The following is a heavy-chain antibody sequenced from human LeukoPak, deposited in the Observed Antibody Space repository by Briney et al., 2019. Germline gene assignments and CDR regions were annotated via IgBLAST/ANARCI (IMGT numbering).Heavy chain of an antibody. D-gene: IGHD6-19*01. CDR1: GFTFSSYS. CDR2: ISSSSSYI. CDR3: ARDGSSGGPYY. V-gene: IGHV3-21*01. Sequence: GGSLRLSCAASGFTFSSYSMNWVRQAPGKGLEWVSSISSSSSYIYYADSVKGRLTISRDNAKNSLYLQMNSLRAEDTAVYYCARDGSSGGPYYWGQGTLVTVSS. J-gene: IGHJ4*02.